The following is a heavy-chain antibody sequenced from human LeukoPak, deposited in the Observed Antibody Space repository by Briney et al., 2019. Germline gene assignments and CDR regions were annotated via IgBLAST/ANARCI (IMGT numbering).Heavy chain of an antibody. CDR3: AASIQPNEAFDI. D-gene: IGHD1-26*01. CDR1: GYTFTSYY. J-gene: IGHJ3*02. V-gene: IGHV1-8*02. Sequence: VASVKVSCKASGYTFTSYYMHWVRQAPGQGLEWMGWMNPNSGNTSYAQKFQGRVTMTRNTSISTAYMELSSLRSEDTAVYYCAASIQPNEAFDIWGQGTMVTVSS. CDR2: MNPNSGNT.